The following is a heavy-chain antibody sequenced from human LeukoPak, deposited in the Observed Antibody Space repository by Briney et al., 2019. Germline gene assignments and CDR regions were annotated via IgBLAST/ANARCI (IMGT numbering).Heavy chain of an antibody. V-gene: IGHV4-59*01. D-gene: IGHD6-13*01. Sequence: SETLSLTCTVSGGSISSYYWSWIRQPPGKGLEWIGYIYYSGSTNYNPSLKSRVTISVDTSKNQFSLKLSSVTAADTAVYYCARAHSTSIAAAGLYYYYMDVWGKGTTVTVSS. CDR3: ARAHSTSIAAAGLYYYYMDV. CDR2: IYYSGST. CDR1: GGSISSYY. J-gene: IGHJ6*03.